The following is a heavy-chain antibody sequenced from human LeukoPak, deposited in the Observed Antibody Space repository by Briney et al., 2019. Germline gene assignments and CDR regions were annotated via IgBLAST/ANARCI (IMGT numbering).Heavy chain of an antibody. CDR2: ISGSGSTI. Sequence: GGSLRLSCAASGFTFSSYEMHWVRQAPGKGLEWVSYISGSGSTIYYADSVKGRFTISRDNARNSLYLQMNSLRAEDTAVYYCARARILWPPSTSGTYYYYGMDVWGQGTTVTVSS. CDR1: GFTFSSYE. V-gene: IGHV3-48*03. D-gene: IGHD3-10*01. J-gene: IGHJ6*02. CDR3: ARARILWPPSTSGTYYYYGMDV.